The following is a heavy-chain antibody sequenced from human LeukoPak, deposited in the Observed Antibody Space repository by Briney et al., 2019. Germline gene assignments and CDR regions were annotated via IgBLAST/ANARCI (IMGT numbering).Heavy chain of an antibody. Sequence: GGSLRLSCAASGFTFTNSAMNWVRQAPGKGLEWVSSINDVASHIYYADSVKGRFTISRDNAKNSVSLQMNNLRAEDTGVYFCAREGSYTGSDIHDHWGQGTLVTVSS. J-gene: IGHJ4*02. CDR3: AREGSYTGSDIHDH. V-gene: IGHV3-21*04. CDR1: GFTFTNSA. D-gene: IGHD1-26*01. CDR2: INDVASHI.